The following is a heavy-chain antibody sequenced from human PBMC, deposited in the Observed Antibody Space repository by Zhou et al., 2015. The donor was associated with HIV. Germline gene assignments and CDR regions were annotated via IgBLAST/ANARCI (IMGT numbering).Heavy chain of an antibody. CDR3: ARDHLRLGELSSYGMDV. CDR2: IIPILGIA. J-gene: IGHJ6*02. CDR1: GGTFSSYT. V-gene: IGHV1-69*08. D-gene: IGHD3-16*02. Sequence: QVQLVQSGAEVKKPGSSVKVSCKASGGTFSSYTISWVRQAPGQGLEWMGRIIPILGIANYAQKFQGRVTITADKSTSTAYMELSSLRSEDTAVYYCARDHLRLGELSSYGMDVWGQGTTVTVSS.